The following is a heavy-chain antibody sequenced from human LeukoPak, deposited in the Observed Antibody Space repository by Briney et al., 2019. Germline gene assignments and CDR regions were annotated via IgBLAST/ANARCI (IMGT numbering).Heavy chain of an antibody. CDR3: ARDGAIIRGVFAMDV. V-gene: IGHV1-69*06. J-gene: IGHJ6*04. Sequence: SVKVSCKASGDTFSTFGTNWVRQAPGQGLEWMGGIIPIFGTTNYAQKFQGRVTITADKSTSTAYMELSSLTSEDTAVYYCARDGAIIRGVFAMDVWGRGTTVIVSS. CDR2: IIPIFGTT. CDR1: GDTFSTFG. D-gene: IGHD3-10*01.